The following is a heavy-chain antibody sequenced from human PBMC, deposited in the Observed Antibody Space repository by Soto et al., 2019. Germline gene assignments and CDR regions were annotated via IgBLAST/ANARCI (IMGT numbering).Heavy chain of an antibody. V-gene: IGHV1-46*01. CDR3: ARSDYGLDV. CDR2: INPSVVSP. J-gene: IGHJ6*02. Sequence: QAQLVQSGAAVKRPGASVKVSCKASGYTFTNHFIHWVRQAPGRGLEWMGIINPSVVSPTYAQKFQGRISMTRDTSARTLYMELSSLSSEDTAVYYCARSDYGLDVWGQGTTVTVSS. CDR1: GYTFTNHF.